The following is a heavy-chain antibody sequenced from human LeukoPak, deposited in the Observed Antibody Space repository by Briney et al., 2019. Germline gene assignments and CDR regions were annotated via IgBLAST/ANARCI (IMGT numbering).Heavy chain of an antibody. CDR3: ARDMGSGWFFDY. Sequence: GGSLRLSCAASGFTFSSYGMHWVRRAPGKGLEWVAVISYDGSNKYYADSVKGRFTISRDNSKNTLYLQMNSLRAEDTAVYYCARDMGSGWFFDYWGQGTLVTVSS. D-gene: IGHD6-19*01. J-gene: IGHJ4*02. V-gene: IGHV3-30*03. CDR2: ISYDGSNK. CDR1: GFTFSSYG.